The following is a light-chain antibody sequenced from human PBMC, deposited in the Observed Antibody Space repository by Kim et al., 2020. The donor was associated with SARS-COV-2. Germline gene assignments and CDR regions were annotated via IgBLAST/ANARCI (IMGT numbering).Light chain of an antibody. Sequence: DIQMTQSPSSLSASVGDIVTITCRASQSISTYLNWYQQKPGKAPKLLIYGASNLPSGVPSRFGGSGSGTDFTLTISTLQPEDFGTYYCQQGYSTFGQGTKLEI. CDR1: QSISTY. CDR3: QQGYST. CDR2: GAS. J-gene: IGKJ2*01. V-gene: IGKV1-39*01.